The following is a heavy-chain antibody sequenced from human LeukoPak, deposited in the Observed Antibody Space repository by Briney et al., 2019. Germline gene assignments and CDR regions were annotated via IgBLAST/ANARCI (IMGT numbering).Heavy chain of an antibody. V-gene: IGHV3-33*01. CDR3: ARDRGTTSVDY. Sequence: PGGSLRLSCAASGFTFSSYGMHWVRQAPGKGLEWMAVIWYDGSNKVYADSVKGRFTISRDNSKNTLYLQMNSLRGEDTAVYYCARDRGTTSVDYWGQGTLVTVSS. J-gene: IGHJ4*02. CDR1: GFTFSSYG. CDR2: IWYDGSNK. D-gene: IGHD2-2*01.